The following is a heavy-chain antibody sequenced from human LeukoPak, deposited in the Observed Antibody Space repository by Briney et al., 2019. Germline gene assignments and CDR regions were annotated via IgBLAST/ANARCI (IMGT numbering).Heavy chain of an antibody. CDR3: ATSLSGWFGPSAYY. V-gene: IGHV3-48*03. J-gene: IGHJ4*02. CDR2: ISGDNRAI. Sequence: GGSLRLSCAASGFAFSSYEMSWVRQATGKGLEWISFISGDNRAIHYADCVRGRFTISADHAKNSVYLQMNSLRAEDTAVYYCATSLSGWFGPSAYYWGQGTPVTVSS. D-gene: IGHD6-19*01. CDR1: GFAFSSYE.